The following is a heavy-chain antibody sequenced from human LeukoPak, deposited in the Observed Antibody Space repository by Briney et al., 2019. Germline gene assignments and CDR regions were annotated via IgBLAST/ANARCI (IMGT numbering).Heavy chain of an antibody. J-gene: IGHJ4*02. Sequence: ASVKVSCKASGGTFSSYAINWVRQAPGQGLEWMGRIIPILGIANYAQKFQGRVTITADKSTSTAYMELSSLRAEDTAVYYCARPLTSNWYPGFDHWGQGTLVAVSS. CDR1: GGTFSSYA. CDR2: IIPILGIA. CDR3: ARPLTSNWYPGFDH. D-gene: IGHD6-13*01. V-gene: IGHV1-69*04.